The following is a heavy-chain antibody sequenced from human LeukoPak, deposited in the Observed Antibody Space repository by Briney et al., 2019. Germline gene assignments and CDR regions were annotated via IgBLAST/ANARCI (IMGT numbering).Heavy chain of an antibody. CDR1: GFTFSSYG. V-gene: IGHV3-33*01. CDR3: ARDLLTGDYFDY. J-gene: IGHJ4*02. CDR2: IWYDGSNK. Sequence: PGGSLRLSCAASGFTFSSYGMHWVRQAPGKGLEGVAVIWYDGSNKYYADSVKGRFTISRDNSKNTLYLQMNSLRAEDTAVYYCARDLLTGDYFDYWGQGTLVTVSS. D-gene: IGHD1-14*01.